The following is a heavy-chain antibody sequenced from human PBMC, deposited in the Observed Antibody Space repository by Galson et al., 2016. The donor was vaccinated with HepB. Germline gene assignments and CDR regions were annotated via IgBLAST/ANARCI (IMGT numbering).Heavy chain of an antibody. CDR1: GYKFNDFW. V-gene: IGHV5-51*01. J-gene: IGHJ3*02. D-gene: IGHD3-10*01. CDR2: IYPDDSET. Sequence: QSGAEVKKPGESLKISCETSGYKFNDFWIGWVRQMPGKGLEWMGLIYPDDSETSYSPSSQGQVSISANKSITTSYLHWKSLKATDTAIYFCAGLIPYTHDSRSNYFLMGAFDIWGPGTLVTVSS. CDR3: AGLIPYTHDSRSNYFLMGAFDI.